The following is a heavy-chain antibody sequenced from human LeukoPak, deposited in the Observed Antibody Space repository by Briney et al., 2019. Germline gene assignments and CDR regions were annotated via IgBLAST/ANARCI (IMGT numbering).Heavy chain of an antibody. J-gene: IGHJ3*02. V-gene: IGHV3-23*01. CDR3: AKDLRRGLQAFDI. D-gene: IGHD2-15*01. Sequence: GGSLRLSCTASGFTFSNYAMSWVRQAPGKGLEWVSAISGSGGTTYYADSVKGRFTISRDNSKNTLYLQMNSLRAEDTAVYYCAKDLRRGLQAFDIWGQGTMVTVSS. CDR2: ISGSGGTT. CDR1: GFTFSNYA.